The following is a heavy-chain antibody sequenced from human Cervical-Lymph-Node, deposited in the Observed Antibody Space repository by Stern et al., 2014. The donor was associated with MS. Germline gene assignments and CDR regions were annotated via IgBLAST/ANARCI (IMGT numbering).Heavy chain of an antibody. J-gene: IGHJ4*01. CDR3: ARPPYYDSRSGPEAFDY. D-gene: IGHD3-3*01. CDR1: GYNFHSYW. CDR2: IPPGDSDV. Sequence: QLVQSGAEVKKPGESLKISCQASGYNFHSYWIGWVRQMPGHGLEWMGIIPPGDSDVRYSPSFQGQVSISADKSTSTVYLQWDSLKAADTAMYYCARPPYYDSRSGPEAFDYWGPGTRVIVTA. V-gene: IGHV5-51*03.